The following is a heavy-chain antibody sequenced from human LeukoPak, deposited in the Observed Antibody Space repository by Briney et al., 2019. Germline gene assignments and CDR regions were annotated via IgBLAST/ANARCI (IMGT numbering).Heavy chain of an antibody. V-gene: IGHV4-30-4*01. CDR2: IYYSGST. Sequence: SETLSLTCTVSGGSISSGDYYWSWIRQPPGKGLEWIGYIYYSGSTYYNPSLKSRVTISVDTSKNQFSLKLSSVTAADTAVYYCARLGERFYYFDYWGQGTLVTVSS. CDR3: ARLGERFYYFDY. J-gene: IGHJ4*02. D-gene: IGHD6-25*01. CDR1: GGSISSGDYY.